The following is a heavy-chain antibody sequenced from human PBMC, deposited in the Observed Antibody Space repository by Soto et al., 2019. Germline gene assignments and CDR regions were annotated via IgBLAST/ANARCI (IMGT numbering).Heavy chain of an antibody. V-gene: IGHV1-18*01. D-gene: IGHD1-1*01. J-gene: IGHJ4*02. Sequence: QVHLVQSGAEVKKPGASVKVSCKASGYTFTSYGITWVRQAPGQGLEWMGWISAHNGNTDYAQKLQGRVIVTRATSRSTAYIELRSLISDDTALYYCARGRYGDYGGQGALVTVSS. CDR1: GYTFTSYG. CDR3: ARGRYGDY. CDR2: ISAHNGNT.